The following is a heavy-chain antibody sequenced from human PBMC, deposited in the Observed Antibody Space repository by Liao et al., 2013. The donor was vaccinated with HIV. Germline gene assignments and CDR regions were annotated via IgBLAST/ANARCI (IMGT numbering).Heavy chain of an antibody. Sequence: QVQLQESGPGLVKPSQTLSLTCTVSGGSISSGDYYWSWIRQPPGKGLEWIGYIYYSGSTNYNPSLKSRVTISVDTSKNQFSLKLSSVTAADTAVYYCAREGYYYDSSGYYKIFDYWGPGNPGHRLL. CDR3: AREGYYYDSSGYYKIFDY. D-gene: IGHD3-22*01. J-gene: IGHJ4*02. CDR1: GGSISSGDYY. CDR2: IYYSGST. V-gene: IGHV4-61*08.